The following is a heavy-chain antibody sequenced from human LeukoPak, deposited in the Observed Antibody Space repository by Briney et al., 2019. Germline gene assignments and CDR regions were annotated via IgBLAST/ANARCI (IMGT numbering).Heavy chain of an antibody. J-gene: IGHJ6*03. CDR1: GGSISSYY. D-gene: IGHD3-22*01. Sequence: PSETLSLTCTVSGGSISSYYWSWIRQPAGKGLEWIGRIYTSGSTNYNPSLKSRVTMSVDTSKNQFSLKLSSVTAADTAVYYCARAYDSSGYLFYYYYMDVWGKGTTVTVSS. CDR2: IYTSGST. V-gene: IGHV4-4*07. CDR3: ARAYDSSGYLFYYYYMDV.